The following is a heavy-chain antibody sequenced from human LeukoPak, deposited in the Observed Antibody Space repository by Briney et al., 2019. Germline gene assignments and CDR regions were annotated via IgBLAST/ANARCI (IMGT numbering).Heavy chain of an antibody. Sequence: GGSLRLSCAASGFTFSSYWMSWVRQAPGKGLEWVANIKQDGSEKYYVDSVKGRFTISRDNAKNSLYLQMNSLRAEDTAVYYCAREYSSSLYYYYMDVWGKGTTVTVSS. CDR1: GFTFSSYW. J-gene: IGHJ6*03. V-gene: IGHV3-7*01. CDR2: IKQDGSEK. D-gene: IGHD6-6*01. CDR3: AREYSSSLYYYYMDV.